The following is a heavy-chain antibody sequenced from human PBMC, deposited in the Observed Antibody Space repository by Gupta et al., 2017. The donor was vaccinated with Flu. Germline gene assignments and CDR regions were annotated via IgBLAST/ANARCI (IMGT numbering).Heavy chain of an antibody. CDR2: ISGSGGST. CDR3: AKDYYDSSGYLPSLDY. Sequence: EVQLLESGGGLVQPGGSLRLSCAASGFTFSSYAMSWVRQAPGKGLEWVSAISGSGGSTYYADSVKGRFTISRDNSKNTLYLQMNSLRAEDTAVYYCAKDYYDSSGYLPSLDYWGQGTLVTVSS. CDR1: GFTFSSYA. J-gene: IGHJ4*02. D-gene: IGHD3-22*01. V-gene: IGHV3-23*01.